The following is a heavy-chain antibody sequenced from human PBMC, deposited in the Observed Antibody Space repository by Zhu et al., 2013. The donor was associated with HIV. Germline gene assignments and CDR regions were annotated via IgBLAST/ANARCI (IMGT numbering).Heavy chain of an antibody. J-gene: IGHJ5*02. V-gene: IGHV4-38-2*02. CDR1: GYSISSGYY. Sequence: VQLQESGPGLVKPSETLSLTCTVSGYSISSGYYWGWIRQPPGKGLEWIGSIYHSGSTYYNPSLKSRVTISVDTSKNQFSLKLSSVTAADTAVYYCARANYYDSSGYYPFDPWGQGTLVTVSS. CDR3: ARANYYDSSGYYPFDP. CDR2: IYHSGST. D-gene: IGHD3-22*01.